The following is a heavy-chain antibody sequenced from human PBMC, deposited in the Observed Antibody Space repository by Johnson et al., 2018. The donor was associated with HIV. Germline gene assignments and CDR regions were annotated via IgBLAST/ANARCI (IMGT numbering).Heavy chain of an antibody. D-gene: IGHD5-18*01. CDR2: ISYDGSNK. CDR1: GFTFSTSG. J-gene: IGHJ3*02. V-gene: IGHV3-30*03. CDR3: ARVPITYSYGYTDDAFDI. Sequence: QVQLVESGGGVVQPGRSLRLSCAASGFTFSTSGMHWVRQAPGKGMEWVAVISYDGSNKYYADSVKGRFTISRDNSKNTLYLQMNSLRAEDTAVYYCARVPITYSYGYTDDAFDIWGQGTMVTVSS.